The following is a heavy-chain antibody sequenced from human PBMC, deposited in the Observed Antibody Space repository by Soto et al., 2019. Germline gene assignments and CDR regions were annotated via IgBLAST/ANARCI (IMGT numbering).Heavy chain of an antibody. CDR3: ARDYPSGDYVPHWYFDL. Sequence: SGGSLRLSCAASGINFNDYWMSWVRQAPGKGLEWVANIKEDGSSKYYVDSVKGRFTISRDNSRNTLYLQMNSLRAEDTAVYYWARDYPSGDYVPHWYFDLWGRGTLVTVSS. V-gene: IGHV3-7*03. CDR1: GINFNDYW. D-gene: IGHD4-17*01. CDR2: IKEDGSSK. J-gene: IGHJ2*01.